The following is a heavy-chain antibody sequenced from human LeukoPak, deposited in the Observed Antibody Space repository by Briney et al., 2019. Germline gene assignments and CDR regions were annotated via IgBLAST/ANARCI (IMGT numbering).Heavy chain of an antibody. D-gene: IGHD1-26*01. CDR2: IYSGGNT. Sequence: GGSLRLSCAASGFTVKNTYMTWVRQAPGKGLEWVSVIYSGGNTYYADSVKGRFTTSRDNSKNTLFLQMNSLRAEDTAVYFCARRGSVVSYYYFDYWGQGTLVTVSS. V-gene: IGHV3-53*01. CDR3: ARRGSVVSYYYFDY. CDR1: GFTVKNTY. J-gene: IGHJ4*02.